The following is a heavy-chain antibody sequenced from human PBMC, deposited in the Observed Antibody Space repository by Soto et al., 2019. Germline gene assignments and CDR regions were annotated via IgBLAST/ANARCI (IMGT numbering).Heavy chain of an antibody. CDR2: IYWDDDK. Sequence: QITLKESGPPLVKPTQTFTLACTFSGFSLSTSGMGVGWIRQPPGKALEWLALIYWDDDKRYSPSLKSRLTSTKDTPKNQVVLTMTNMDPVDTATYYCAHYSSTSSFDYWGQGTLVTVSS. CDR3: AHYSSTSSFDY. J-gene: IGHJ4*02. V-gene: IGHV2-5*02. CDR1: GFSLSTSGMG. D-gene: IGHD6-13*01.